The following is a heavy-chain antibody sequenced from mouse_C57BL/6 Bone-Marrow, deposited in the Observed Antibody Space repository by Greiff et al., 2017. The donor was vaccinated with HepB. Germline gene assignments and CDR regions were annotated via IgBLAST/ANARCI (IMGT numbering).Heavy chain of an antibody. J-gene: IGHJ3*01. V-gene: IGHV1-62-2*01. CDR3: ARHENYDNDPWFAY. D-gene: IGHD2-4*01. Sequence: QVQLQQSGAELVKPGASVKLSCKASGYTFTDYSIHWVKQRSGQGLEWIGWFYPGSGSINYNEKFKDKATLTADKSSSTAYMELRRLTSEDSAVYFCARHENYDNDPWFAYWGQGTLVTVSA. CDR2: FYPGSGSI. CDR1: GYTFTDYS.